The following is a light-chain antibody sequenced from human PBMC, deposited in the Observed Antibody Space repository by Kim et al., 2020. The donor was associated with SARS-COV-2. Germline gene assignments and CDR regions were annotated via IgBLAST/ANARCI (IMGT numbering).Light chain of an antibody. CDR3: QQYVTSPPYT. CDR2: GAS. J-gene: IGKJ2*01. CDR1: QSVISNY. V-gene: IGKV3-20*01. Sequence: SLGGRATLSCRASQSVISNYLAWYQQKPGQAPRLLLHGASIRATGIPDRFSGSGSGTDFTLTISRLEPEDFAVYYCQQYVTSPPYTFGQGTKLEI.